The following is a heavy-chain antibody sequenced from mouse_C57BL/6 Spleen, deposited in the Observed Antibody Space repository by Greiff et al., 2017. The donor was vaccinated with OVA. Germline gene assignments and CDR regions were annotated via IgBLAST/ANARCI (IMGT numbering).Heavy chain of an antibody. D-gene: IGHD4-1*01. CDR3: ARLGPGAMDY. V-gene: IGHV5-17*01. J-gene: IGHJ4*01. CDR2: ISSGSSTI. Sequence: DVMLVESGGGLVKPGGSLKLSCAASGFTFSDYGMHWVRQAPEQGLEWVAYISSGSSTIYYADTVKGRFTISGDNAKNTLFLQMTSLRSEDTAMYYCARLGPGAMDYWGQGTSVTVSS. CDR1: GFTFSDYG.